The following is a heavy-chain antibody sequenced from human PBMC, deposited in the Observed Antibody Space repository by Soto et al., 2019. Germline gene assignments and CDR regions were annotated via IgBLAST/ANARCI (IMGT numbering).Heavy chain of an antibody. CDR3: NRWSEYDIWSGYL. CDR2: IVPMFGTS. CDR1: GGTSTRYA. V-gene: IGHV1-69*06. J-gene: IGHJ4*02. D-gene: IGHD3-3*01. Sequence: QERLVQSGAEVRKPGSSVKVSCKVTGGTSTRYAINWVRQAPGQGLEWMGGIVPMFGTSKYAQKFQGRVTITADTPTNIAYMELRTLRSEDTAVYYCNRWSEYDIWSGYLWGKGPLVSVSS.